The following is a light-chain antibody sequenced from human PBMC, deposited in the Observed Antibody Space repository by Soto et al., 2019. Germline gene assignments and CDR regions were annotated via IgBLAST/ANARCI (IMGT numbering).Light chain of an antibody. CDR2: EIA. CDR1: SSDVGAYYY. J-gene: IGLJ1*01. CDR3: SSDASINNYV. V-gene: IGLV2-8*01. Sequence: QSALTQPPSASGSPGQSVTISCTGTSSDVGAYYYVSWYQQHPGKAPKLMIYEIAKRPSGVPDRFSGSKSGNPASLTVAGLQAEDESDYFCSSDASINNYVFGTGTKLTVL.